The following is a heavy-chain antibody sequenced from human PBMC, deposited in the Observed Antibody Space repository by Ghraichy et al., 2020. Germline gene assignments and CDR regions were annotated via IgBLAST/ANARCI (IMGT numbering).Heavy chain of an antibody. D-gene: IGHD6-19*01. J-gene: IGHJ4*02. CDR1: GGSISSYY. CDR3: ARRSIAVAFDY. CDR2: IYYSGST. V-gene: IGHV4-59*08. Sequence: GSLRLSCTVSGGSISSYYWSWIRQPPGKGLEWIGYIYYSGSTNYNPSLKSRVTISVDTSKNQFSLKLSSVTAADTAVYYCARRSIAVAFDYWGQGTLVTGSS.